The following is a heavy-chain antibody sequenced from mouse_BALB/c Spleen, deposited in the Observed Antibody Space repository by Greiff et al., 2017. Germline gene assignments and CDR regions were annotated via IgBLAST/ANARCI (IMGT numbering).Heavy chain of an antibody. Sequence: EVMLVESGGGLVEPGGSLKLSCAASGFTFSDYYMYWVRQTPEKRLEWVATISDGGSYTYYPDSVKGRFTISRDNAKNNLYLQMSSLKSEDTAMYYCARPPSTMITSWFAYWGQGTLVTVSA. CDR2: ISDGGSYT. D-gene: IGHD2-4*01. CDR3: ARPPSTMITSWFAY. CDR1: GFTFSDYY. V-gene: IGHV5-4*02. J-gene: IGHJ3*01.